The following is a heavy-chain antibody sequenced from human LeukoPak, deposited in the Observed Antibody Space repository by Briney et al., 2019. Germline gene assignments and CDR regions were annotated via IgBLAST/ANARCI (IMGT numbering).Heavy chain of an antibody. V-gene: IGHV1-69*04. J-gene: IGHJ4*02. CDR3: ASSADKGGSTDY. CDR1: GGTFSSYA. Sequence: SVKVSCKASGGTFSSYAISWVRQAPGQGLEWMGRIIPILGIANYAQKFQGRVTITADKSTSTAYMELSSLRSEDTAVYYCASSADKGGSTDYWGQGTLVTVSS. CDR2: IIPILGIA. D-gene: IGHD3-16*01.